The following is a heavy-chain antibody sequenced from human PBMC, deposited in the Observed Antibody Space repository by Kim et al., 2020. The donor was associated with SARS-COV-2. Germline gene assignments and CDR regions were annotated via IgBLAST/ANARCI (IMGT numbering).Heavy chain of an antibody. CDR2: INHSGST. CDR3: ASRARRGSYGMDV. J-gene: IGHJ6*02. D-gene: IGHD3-16*01. CDR1: GGSFSGYY. Sequence: SETLSLTCAVYGGSFSGYYWSWIRQPPGKGLEWIGEINHSGSTNYNPSLKSRVTISVDTSKNQFSLKLSSVTAADTAVYYCASRARRGSYGMDVWGQGTT. V-gene: IGHV4-34*01.